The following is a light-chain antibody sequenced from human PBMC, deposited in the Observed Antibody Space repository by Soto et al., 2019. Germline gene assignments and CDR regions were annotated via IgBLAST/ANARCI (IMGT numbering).Light chain of an antibody. CDR2: DAS. CDR1: QSVSSY. CDR3: QQRSNWPPIT. V-gene: IGKV3-11*01. J-gene: IGKJ5*01. Sequence: VVLTQSPGTLSLSPGERATLSCRASQSVSSYLACYQQKPGQAPRLLIHDASNRATGIPARFSGSGSGTDFTLTISSLEPEDFAVYYCQQRSNWPPITFGQGTRLEIK.